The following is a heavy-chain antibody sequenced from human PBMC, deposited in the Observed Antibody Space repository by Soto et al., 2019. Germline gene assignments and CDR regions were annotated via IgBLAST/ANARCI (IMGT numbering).Heavy chain of an antibody. CDR1: GYTFTDYY. J-gene: IGHJ5*02. CDR3: ARGWGIAAPGPNWFDP. D-gene: IGHD6-13*01. Sequence: ASVKVSCKGSGYTFTDYYLHWVRQAPGQGLEWMGWINPNSGGTKYVQKFQGRVTMTRDTSISTVYWELSRLRSDDTAVYYCARGWGIAAPGPNWFDPWGQGTLVTVSS. V-gene: IGHV1-2*02. CDR2: INPNSGGT.